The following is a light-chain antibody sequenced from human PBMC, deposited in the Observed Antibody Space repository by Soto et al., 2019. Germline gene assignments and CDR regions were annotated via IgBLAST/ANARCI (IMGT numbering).Light chain of an antibody. Sequence: ERVLTQSPATLSVSPGERATLSCSSSQRVGSNLAWYQQKPGQVPRLLMYGVSTRATGVPARFSGSGSGPEFTLTISSLQSEDFAVYYCQQYKVWPLTFGGGTKVEI. J-gene: IGKJ4*01. CDR3: QQYKVWPLT. V-gene: IGKV3-15*01. CDR1: QRVGSN. CDR2: GVS.